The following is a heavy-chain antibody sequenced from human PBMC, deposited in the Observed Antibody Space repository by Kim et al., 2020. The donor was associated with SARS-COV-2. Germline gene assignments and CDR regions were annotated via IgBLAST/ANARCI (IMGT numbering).Heavy chain of an antibody. V-gene: IGHV1-69*01. CDR3: ARVGSSSSGWFDP. J-gene: IGHJ5*02. Sequence: YAQKFQGRVTIPADESTSTAYMGLSSLRSEDTAVYYCARVGSSSSGWFDPWGQGTLVTVSS. D-gene: IGHD6-6*01.